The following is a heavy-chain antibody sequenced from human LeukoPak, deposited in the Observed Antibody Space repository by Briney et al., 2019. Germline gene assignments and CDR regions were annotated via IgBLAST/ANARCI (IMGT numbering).Heavy chain of an antibody. Sequence: GGSLRVSCAASGFTFSSYAMSWVRQAPGKGLERVSVIYSGGSTYYADSVKGRFTISRDISKNTLYLQMNSLRVEDTAVYHCARDGYNYGPYGLDVWGQGTTVTVSS. CDR3: ARDGYNYGPYGLDV. CDR2: IYSGGST. V-gene: IGHV3-66*01. CDR1: GFTFSSYA. D-gene: IGHD5-18*01. J-gene: IGHJ6*02.